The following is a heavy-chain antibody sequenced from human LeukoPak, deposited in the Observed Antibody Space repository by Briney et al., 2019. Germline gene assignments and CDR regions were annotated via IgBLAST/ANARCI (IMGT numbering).Heavy chain of an antibody. Sequence: GGSLRLSCAASGFTFDDYGMSWVRHAPGKGLELVSGINWNGGSTGYADSVKGRFTISRDNAKNSLYLQMNSLRAEDTALYYCARAGKPTALDDWGQGTLVTVSS. J-gene: IGHJ4*02. CDR1: GFTFDDYG. CDR3: ARAGKPTALDD. V-gene: IGHV3-20*04. CDR2: INWNGGST. D-gene: IGHD4-11*01.